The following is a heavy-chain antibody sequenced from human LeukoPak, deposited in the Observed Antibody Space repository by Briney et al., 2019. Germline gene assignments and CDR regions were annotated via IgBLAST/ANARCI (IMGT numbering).Heavy chain of an antibody. CDR3: TRSLDY. CDR1: GFTFSSYW. J-gene: IGHJ4*02. D-gene: IGHD2-15*01. Sequence: GGSLRLSCAASGFTFSSYWMHWVRQAPGKGLVWVSRINSDGSRTTYADAVKGRFTVSRDNAKNTLYLQMNSLRVEDTAVYYCTRSLDYWGQGTLVTVSS. CDR2: INSDGSRT. V-gene: IGHV3-74*01.